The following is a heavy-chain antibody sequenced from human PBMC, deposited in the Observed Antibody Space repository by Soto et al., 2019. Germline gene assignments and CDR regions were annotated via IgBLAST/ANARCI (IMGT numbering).Heavy chain of an antibody. Sequence: GESLKISCKGSGYSFAGYWITWVRQKPGKGLEWMGRIDPSDSQTYYSPSFRGHVTISVTKSITTVFLQWSSLRASDTAMYYCARQIYDSDTGPNFRYYFDSWGQGTPVTVSS. CDR2: IDPSDSQT. V-gene: IGHV5-10-1*01. CDR1: GYSFAGYW. CDR3: ARQIYDSDTGPNFRYYFDS. J-gene: IGHJ4*02. D-gene: IGHD3-22*01.